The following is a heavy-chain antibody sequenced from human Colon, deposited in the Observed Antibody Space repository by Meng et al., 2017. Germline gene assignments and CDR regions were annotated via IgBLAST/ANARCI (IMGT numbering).Heavy chain of an antibody. CDR1: GYTFTTYG. CDR2: ISTYDDNT. CDR3: ARDNPGDYVWDY. J-gene: IGHJ4*02. D-gene: IGHD4-17*01. Sequence: QVQLVQSRAEVKKPGASVKVSCKASGYTFTTYGISWMRQAPGQGLEWMGWISTYDDNTNYVEKFRGRVTMTTDTSTNTAYMELRSLRSDDTAVYYCARDNPGDYVWDYWGQGTLVTVSS. V-gene: IGHV1-18*01.